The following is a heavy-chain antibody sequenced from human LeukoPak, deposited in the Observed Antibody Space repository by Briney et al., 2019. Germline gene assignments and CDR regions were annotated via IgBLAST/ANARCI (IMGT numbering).Heavy chain of an antibody. CDR2: LNPSGGST. CDR3: ASVYNYGMDV. V-gene: IGHV1-46*01. CDR1: GYTVTSYY. Sequence: EASVKVSCKASGYTVTSYYMHWVRQAPGQGLEWMGILNPSGGSTSYAQKFQGRATLTRATSTSTVYMELSSLRSEDTAVYYCASVYNYGMDVWGQGTTAIVSS. J-gene: IGHJ6*02.